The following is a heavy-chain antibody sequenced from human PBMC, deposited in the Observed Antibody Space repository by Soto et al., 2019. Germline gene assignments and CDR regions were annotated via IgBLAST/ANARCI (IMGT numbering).Heavy chain of an antibody. CDR3: ARGDYGDYLGYYYYYMDV. CDR2: MNPNSGNT. D-gene: IGHD4-17*01. CDR1: GYTFTSCD. J-gene: IGHJ6*03. V-gene: IGHV1-8*01. Sequence: QVQLVQSGAEVKKPGASVKVSCKASGYTFTSCDINWVRQATGQGLEWMGWMNPNSGNTGYAQKFQGRVTMTRNTSISTAYMELSSLRSEDTAVYYCARGDYGDYLGYYYYYMDVWGKGTTVTVSS.